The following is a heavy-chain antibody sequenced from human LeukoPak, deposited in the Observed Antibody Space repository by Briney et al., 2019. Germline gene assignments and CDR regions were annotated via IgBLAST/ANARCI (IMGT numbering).Heavy chain of an antibody. Sequence: ASVKVSCKASGYTFTSYDINWVRQAAGQGLEWMGWMNPNSGNTGYAQKFQGRVNMTKNTSTSTAYMELSSLKSDDTAVYYCASRIAVAGTGFDYWGQGTLVTVSS. CDR3: ASRIAVAGTGFDY. D-gene: IGHD6-19*01. CDR1: GYTFTSYD. V-gene: IGHV1-8*01. J-gene: IGHJ4*02. CDR2: MNPNSGNT.